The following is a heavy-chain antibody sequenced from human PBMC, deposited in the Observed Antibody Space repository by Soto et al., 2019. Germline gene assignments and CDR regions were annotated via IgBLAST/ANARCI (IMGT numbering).Heavy chain of an antibody. CDR3: AKDFSDYGDYSPFDY. J-gene: IGHJ4*02. Sequence: GGSLRLSCAASGFTFSSSAMSWARQAPGKGLEWVSAISGSGGSTYYADSVKGRFTISRDNSKNTLYLQMNSLRAEDTAVYYCAKDFSDYGDYSPFDYWGQGTLVTVSS. CDR2: ISGSGGST. V-gene: IGHV3-23*01. D-gene: IGHD4-17*01. CDR1: GFTFSSSA.